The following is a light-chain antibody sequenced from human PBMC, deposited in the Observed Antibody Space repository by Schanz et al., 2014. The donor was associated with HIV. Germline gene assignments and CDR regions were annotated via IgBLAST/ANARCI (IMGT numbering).Light chain of an antibody. CDR3: AVWDDSLKNWV. CDR1: SSNVGKNA. V-gene: IGLV1-36*01. J-gene: IGLJ3*02. Sequence: QSVLTQPPSVSEAPRQRVTISCSGGSSNVGKNAVNWYQQLPGKAPKLLIYYDDLLPSGVSARFSGSKSGTSASLAISGLQSDDEAYYYCAVWDDSLKNWVFGGGTKVTVL. CDR2: YDD.